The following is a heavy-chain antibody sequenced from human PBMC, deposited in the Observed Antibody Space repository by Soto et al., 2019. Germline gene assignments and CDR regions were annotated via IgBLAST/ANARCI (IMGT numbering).Heavy chain of an antibody. CDR2: IYYSGST. V-gene: IGHV4-59*01. CDR1: GGSISSYY. J-gene: IGHJ6*02. Sequence: PSETVALTCTVSGGSISSYYWSWIRQPPGKGLEWIGYIYYSGSTNYNPSLKSRVTISVDTSKNQFSLKLSSVTAADTAVYYCARGDYYYGMDVWGQGTTVT. CDR3: ARGDYYYGMDV.